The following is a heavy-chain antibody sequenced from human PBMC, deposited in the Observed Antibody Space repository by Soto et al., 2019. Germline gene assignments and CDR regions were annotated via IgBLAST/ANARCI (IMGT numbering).Heavy chain of an antibody. D-gene: IGHD1-26*01. CDR3: AGYKRLGESFYF. Sequence: PSETLSLTCTVSGVSISSYFWSWIRQPPGKGLEWIGYTYYTADTTYSPSLESRATLSADPSKNQFSLSLRPVTAADTAVYFCAGYKRLGESFYFRGQGALVTVSS. CDR1: GVSISSYF. J-gene: IGHJ4*02. V-gene: IGHV4-59*01. CDR2: TYYTADT.